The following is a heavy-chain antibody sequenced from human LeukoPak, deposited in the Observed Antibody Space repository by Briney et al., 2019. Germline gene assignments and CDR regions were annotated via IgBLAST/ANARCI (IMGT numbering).Heavy chain of an antibody. J-gene: IGHJ6*03. CDR3: VRGNVKHYHSVADEYYYYMDV. CDR1: GDSFSGFY. Sequence: SVTDSLTCGVYGDSFSGFYWTWVRQAPGKGLEWIGEISYSGTPRYNPSLNSRITITLDTSKKQISLTLSPVTAADTSVYYCVRGNVKHYHSVADEYYYYMDVWGKGTAVIVSS. V-gene: IGHV4-34*01. CDR2: ISYSGTP. D-gene: IGHD6-19*01.